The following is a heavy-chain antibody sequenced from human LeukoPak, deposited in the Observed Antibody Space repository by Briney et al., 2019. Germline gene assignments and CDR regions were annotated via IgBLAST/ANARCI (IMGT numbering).Heavy chain of an antibody. V-gene: IGHV3-11*04. J-gene: IGHJ5*02. CDR2: ISSSGSTI. D-gene: IGHD3-22*01. CDR3: ASNYAYYYDSSGYYTT. CDR1: GFTFSDYY. Sequence: GESLKISCAASGFTFSDYYMSWIRQAPGKGLEWVSYISSSGSTIYYADSVKGRFTISRDNAKNSLYLQMNSLRAEDTAVYYCASNYAYYYDSSGYYTTWGQGTLVTVSS.